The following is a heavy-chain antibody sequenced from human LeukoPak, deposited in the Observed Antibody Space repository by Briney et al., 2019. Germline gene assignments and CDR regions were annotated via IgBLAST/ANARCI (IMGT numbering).Heavy chain of an antibody. V-gene: IGHV4-39*07. D-gene: IGHD3-22*01. J-gene: IGHJ3*02. CDR3: AREGYYYDSSGYYSDAFDI. Sequence: SETLSLTCTVSGGSISSSSYYWGWIRQPPGKGLEWIGRIYTSGSTNYNPSLKSRVTISVDTSKNQFSLKLSSVTAADTAVYYCAREGYYYDSSGYYSDAFDIWGQGTMVTVSS. CDR2: IYTSGST. CDR1: GGSISSSSYY.